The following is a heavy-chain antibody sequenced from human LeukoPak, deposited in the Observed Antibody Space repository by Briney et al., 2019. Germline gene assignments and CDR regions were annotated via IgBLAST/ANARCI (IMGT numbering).Heavy chain of an antibody. CDR3: AKARYYESSGPTAYDY. Sequence: ASVKVSCKASGYTFTSYSISWVRQAPGQGLEWMGWISANNGNTNYAQKLQGRVTMTRDTSTSTVYMELSSLRSEDTAVYYCAKARYYESSGPTAYDYWGQGTLVTVSS. CDR2: ISANNGNT. J-gene: IGHJ4*02. CDR1: GYTFTSYS. V-gene: IGHV1-18*01. D-gene: IGHD3-22*01.